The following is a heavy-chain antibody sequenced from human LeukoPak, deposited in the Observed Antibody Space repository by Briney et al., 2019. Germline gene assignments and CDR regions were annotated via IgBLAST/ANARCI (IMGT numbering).Heavy chain of an antibody. V-gene: IGHV5-51*01. CDR2: IYPGDSDT. J-gene: IGHJ4*02. Sequence: GESLKISCKGSGYSFTSYWIGWVRQMPGKGLEWMGIIYPGDSDTRYSPSFQGRVTISADKSISTAYLQWSSLKASDTAMYYCARPRYYYGSGIQYYFDYWGQGTLVTVSS. D-gene: IGHD3-10*01. CDR1: GYSFTSYW. CDR3: ARPRYYYGSGIQYYFDY.